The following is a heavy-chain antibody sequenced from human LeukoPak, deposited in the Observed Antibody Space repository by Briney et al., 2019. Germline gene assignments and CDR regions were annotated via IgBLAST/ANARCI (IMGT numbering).Heavy chain of an antibody. CDR1: GYSFTSYW. Sequence: LGESLKISCKGSGYSFTSYWIGGVRQMPGKGLEGIGIIYPGDSDTTYSPSFQGQVTISADKSISLGSLQWSSLKASDTAMYYCARPGIAVAGTNYWGQGTLVTVSS. V-gene: IGHV5-51*01. J-gene: IGHJ4*02. CDR3: ARPGIAVAGTNY. CDR2: IYPGDSDT. D-gene: IGHD6-19*01.